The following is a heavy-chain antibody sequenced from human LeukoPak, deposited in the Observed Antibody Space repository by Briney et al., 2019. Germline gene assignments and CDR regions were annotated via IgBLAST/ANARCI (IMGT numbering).Heavy chain of an antibody. Sequence: GGSLRLSCAASGFTFSNYAMSWVRQAPGKGLEWVSTISGSASSTYYADSVRGRFTISRDNSKNTLYLQMNSLRAEDMAVYYCAKDSGGSYARTADYWGQGTLVTVSS. V-gene: IGHV3-23*01. CDR3: AKDSGGSYARTADY. D-gene: IGHD3-10*01. J-gene: IGHJ4*02. CDR2: ISGSASST. CDR1: GFTFSNYA.